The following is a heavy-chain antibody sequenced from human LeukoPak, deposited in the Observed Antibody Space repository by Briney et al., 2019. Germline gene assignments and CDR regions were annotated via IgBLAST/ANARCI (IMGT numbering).Heavy chain of an antibody. CDR1: GYTFTDYY. Sequence: GASVKVSCKASGYTFTDYYIHWVRQAPGQGLEWMGWINPTSGATNYAQKFQGWVTMTRDTSISTAYMELSRLRSDDTAVYYCARDDHRGSYEEGFDYWGQGTLVTVSS. J-gene: IGHJ4*02. CDR2: INPTSGAT. D-gene: IGHD1-26*01. CDR3: ARDDHRGSYEEGFDY. V-gene: IGHV1-2*04.